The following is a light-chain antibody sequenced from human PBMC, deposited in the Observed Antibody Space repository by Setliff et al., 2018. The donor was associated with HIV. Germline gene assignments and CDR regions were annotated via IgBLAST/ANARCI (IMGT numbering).Light chain of an antibody. Sequence: QSVLTQPASVSGSPGQSITISCTGTSSDVGGYNYVSWYQQHPGKAPKLLIYDVSNRPSGVSNRFSGSKSGNTASLTISGLQAEDECDYYCSSYTSTTFYVFGTGTKVTVL. V-gene: IGLV2-14*03. CDR3: SSYTSTTFYV. J-gene: IGLJ1*01. CDR1: SSDVGGYNY. CDR2: DVS.